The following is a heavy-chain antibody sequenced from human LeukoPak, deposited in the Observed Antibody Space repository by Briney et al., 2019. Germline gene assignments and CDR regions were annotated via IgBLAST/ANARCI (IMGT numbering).Heavy chain of an antibody. CDR2: IIPIFGTA. D-gene: IGHD1-20*01. V-gene: IGHV1-69*13. CDR3: ARDRGITGTRTLFDP. CDR1: GGTFSSYA. Sequence: SVKVSCKASGGTFSSYAISWGRHAPGQGLEWVGGIIPIFGTANYAQKFQGRVTITADESTSTAYMELSSLRSEDTAVYYCARDRGITGTRTLFDPWGQGTLVTVSS. J-gene: IGHJ5*02.